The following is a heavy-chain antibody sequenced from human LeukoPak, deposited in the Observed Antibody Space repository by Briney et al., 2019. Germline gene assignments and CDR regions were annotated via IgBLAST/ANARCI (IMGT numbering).Heavy chain of an antibody. CDR1: GFTLSTYA. CDR2: ISGSGGST. CDR3: AKDRIYYYGSGSYRAFGY. D-gene: IGHD3-10*01. Sequence: GGSLRLSCVASGFTLSTYAMSWVRQAPGKGLEWVSGISGSGGSTYYADSVKGRFTISRDNSKNTLYLQMNSLRAEDTAVYYCAKDRIYYYGSGSYRAFGYWGQGTLVTVSS. V-gene: IGHV3-23*01. J-gene: IGHJ4*02.